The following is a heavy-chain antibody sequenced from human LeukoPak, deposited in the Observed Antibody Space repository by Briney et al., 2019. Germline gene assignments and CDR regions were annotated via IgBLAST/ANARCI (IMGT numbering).Heavy chain of an antibody. D-gene: IGHD3-10*01. J-gene: IGHJ4*02. Sequence: AAVKVSCKASGYTFTAHYMHWVRQAPGQGLEWMGWINPYSGGTNFAQKFQGRVTLTRDTSINTAYMELSGLRSDDTAAYYCARDRRYYYDSGSYFDFDYWGQGTLVTVSS. CDR3: ARDRRYYYDSGSYFDFDY. CDR1: GYTFTAHY. CDR2: INPYSGGT. V-gene: IGHV1-2*02.